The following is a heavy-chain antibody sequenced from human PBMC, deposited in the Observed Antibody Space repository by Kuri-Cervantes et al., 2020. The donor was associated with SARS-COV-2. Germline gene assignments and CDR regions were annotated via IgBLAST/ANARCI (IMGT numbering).Heavy chain of an antibody. CDR3: ARDSSSGWFSY. J-gene: IGHJ4*02. CDR1: GGSISSSSYY. V-gene: IGHV3-48*01. Sequence: ETLSLTCTVSGGSISSSSYYWGWVRQAPGKGLEWASYISSSSSTIYYADSVKGRFTISRDNAKNSLYLQMNSLRAEDTAVYYCARDSSSGWFSYWGQGTLVTVSS. CDR2: ISSSSSTI. D-gene: IGHD6-19*01.